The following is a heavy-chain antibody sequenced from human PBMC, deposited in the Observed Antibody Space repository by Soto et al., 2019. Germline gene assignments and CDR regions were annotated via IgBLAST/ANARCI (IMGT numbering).Heavy chain of an antibody. V-gene: IGHV1-8*01. J-gene: IGHJ5*02. D-gene: IGHD6-6*01. CDR3: AREPPTIYSSSTWFAP. CDR1: GYTFTSYD. CDR2: MNPNSGNT. Sequence: ASVKVSCKASGYTFTSYDINWVRQATGQGLEWMGWMNPNSGNTGYAQKFQGRVTMTRNTSISTAYMELSSLRSEDTAVYYCAREPPTIYSSSTWFAPWGQETLVTVP.